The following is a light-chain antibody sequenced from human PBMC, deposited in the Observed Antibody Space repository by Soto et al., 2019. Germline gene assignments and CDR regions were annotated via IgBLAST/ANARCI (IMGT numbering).Light chain of an antibody. V-gene: IGKV3-20*01. CDR2: DVS. CDR1: QGVTTN. Sequence: EIIMTQSPGTLSVSPGERATLSCRAAQGVTTNFAWYQQKSGQSPRLLIYDVSNRATGVPARFSGSGSETDFTLTISRLEPEDFAVYYCQQYGSSPPITFGQGTRLEIK. J-gene: IGKJ5*01. CDR3: QQYGSSPPIT.